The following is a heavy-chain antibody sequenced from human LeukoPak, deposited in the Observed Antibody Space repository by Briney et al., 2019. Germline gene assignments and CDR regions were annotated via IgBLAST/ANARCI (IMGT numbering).Heavy chain of an antibody. J-gene: IGHJ4*02. CDR1: GFTFSNAL. D-gene: IGHD2-21*01. CDR2: IKSKSEGGTI. CDR3: AAGRVRDY. Sequence: GGSLRLSCAASGFTFSNALMTWVRQAPGKGLEWVGRIKSKSEGGTIDYGAPVKGRFTIPRDDSENRLYLQINSLRSEDTAVYYCAAGRVRDYWGQGTLLTVSS. V-gene: IGHV3-15*01.